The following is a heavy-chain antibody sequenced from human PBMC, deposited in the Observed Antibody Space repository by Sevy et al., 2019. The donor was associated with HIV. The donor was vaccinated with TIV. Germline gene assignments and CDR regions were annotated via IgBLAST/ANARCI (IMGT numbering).Heavy chain of an antibody. D-gene: IGHD6-19*01. CDR1: GFTFSSYT. CDR2: ISHDGNNK. J-gene: IGHJ5*02. Sequence: GGSLRLSCAASGFTFSSYTMHWVRQAPGKGLEWVSVISHDGNNKYYADSVKGRFTISRDNSKNTLYQQTNSLRAEDTAVYYCARGIAVTLSNWFDPWGQGSLVTVSS. V-gene: IGHV3-30-3*01. CDR3: ARGIAVTLSNWFDP.